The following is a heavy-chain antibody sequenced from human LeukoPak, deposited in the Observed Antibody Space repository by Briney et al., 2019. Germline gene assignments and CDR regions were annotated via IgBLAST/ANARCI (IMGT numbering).Heavy chain of an antibody. CDR3: AKDLITMMVVLMPAAFDI. J-gene: IGHJ3*02. Sequence: GGSLRLSCAASGFPVSDNYMSWVRQAPGKGLEWVSIIYSDGTTYYAGSVKGRFTISRDNSKNSLYLQMNSLRVEDTAVYFCAKDLITMMVVLMPAAFDIWGQGTMVTVSS. D-gene: IGHD3-22*01. CDR2: IYSDGTT. V-gene: IGHV3-66*01. CDR1: GFPVSDNY.